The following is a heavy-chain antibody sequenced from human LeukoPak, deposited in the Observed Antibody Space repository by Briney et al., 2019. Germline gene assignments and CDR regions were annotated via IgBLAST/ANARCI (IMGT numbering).Heavy chain of an antibody. V-gene: IGHV3-53*01. Sequence: PGGSLRLSCAASGFTVSSNYRSWVCQAPGEGLEWVSVIYSGGSTYYADSVKGRFTISRDNSKNTLYLQMNSLRAEDTAVYYCARDGAVAGTLDYWGQGTLVTVSS. D-gene: IGHD6-19*01. CDR1: GFTVSSNY. J-gene: IGHJ4*02. CDR3: ARDGAVAGTLDY. CDR2: IYSGGST.